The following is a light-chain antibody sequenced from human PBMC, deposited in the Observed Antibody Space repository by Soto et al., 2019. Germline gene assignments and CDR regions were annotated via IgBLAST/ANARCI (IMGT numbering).Light chain of an antibody. J-gene: IGKJ1*01. CDR3: QQYSRAPLT. CDR1: QSVTDNY. V-gene: IGKV3-20*01. CDR2: GAS. Sequence: EIVLTQSPSTLSLSPGERATLSCRASQSVTDNYLAWYQQKPGQAPRLVISGASSRTSGIPDRFSASGSRTDFTLTISRLEPEDFAVYYCQQYSRAPLTFGQGTKVDIK.